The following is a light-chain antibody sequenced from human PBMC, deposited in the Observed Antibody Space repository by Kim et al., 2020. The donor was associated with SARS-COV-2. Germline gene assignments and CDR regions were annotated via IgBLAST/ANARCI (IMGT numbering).Light chain of an antibody. CDR1: KLGDKY. Sequence: SYELTQPPSVSVSPGQTASITCTVDKLGDKYACWYQQKPGHSPVLVIYQDSKRPSGIPERFSGSNSANTATLTISGTQAMDEADYYCQAWDSSPAVFGGG. J-gene: IGLJ2*01. CDR2: QDS. CDR3: QAWDSSPAV. V-gene: IGLV3-1*01.